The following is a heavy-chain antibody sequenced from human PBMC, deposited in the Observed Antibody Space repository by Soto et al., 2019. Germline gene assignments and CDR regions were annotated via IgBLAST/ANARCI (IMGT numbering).Heavy chain of an antibody. CDR2: MNPNSGNT. D-gene: IGHD2-2*01. V-gene: IGHV1-8*01. CDR1: GYTFTSYD. J-gene: IGHJ5*02. CDR3: ARGVVVVVPAAPRGNWFDP. Sequence: ASVKVSCKASGYTFTSYDINWVRQATGQGLEWMGWMNPNSGNTGYAQKFQGRVTMTRNTSISTAYMELSSLRSEDTAVYYCARGVVVVVPAAPRGNWFDPWGQGTLVTVSS.